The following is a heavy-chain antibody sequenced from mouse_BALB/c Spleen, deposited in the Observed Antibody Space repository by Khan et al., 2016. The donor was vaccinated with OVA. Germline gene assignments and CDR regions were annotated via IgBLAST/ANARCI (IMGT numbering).Heavy chain of an antibody. CDR1: GYSITSEFA. Sequence: EVELVESGPGLVKPSQSLSLTCTVTGYSITSEFAWNWLRQFPGNKLEWMGYISYSGNPRYNPSLKSLISITRDTSRNQFFLQLNSVTTEDTATYYCARKDYYDYDPFPYWGQGTLVTVSA. V-gene: IGHV3-2*02. J-gene: IGHJ3*01. D-gene: IGHD2-4*01. CDR2: ISYSGNP. CDR3: ARKDYYDYDPFPY.